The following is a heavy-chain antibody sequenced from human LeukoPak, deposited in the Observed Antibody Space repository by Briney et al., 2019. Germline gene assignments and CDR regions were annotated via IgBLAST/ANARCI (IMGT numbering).Heavy chain of an antibody. V-gene: IGHV4-59*07. CDR3: ARGTGQWLRAVYYFDY. Sequence: SDTLSLTCTVSGGSISSYYWSWMRQPPGKGLEWIGYIYYSGGTNYPPSLKSRVSISVDTSKNQFSLKLSAAPAADTAVYYCARGTGQWLRAVYYFDYWGQGTLVTVSS. J-gene: IGHJ4*02. CDR1: GGSISSYY. CDR2: IYYSGGT. D-gene: IGHD5-12*01.